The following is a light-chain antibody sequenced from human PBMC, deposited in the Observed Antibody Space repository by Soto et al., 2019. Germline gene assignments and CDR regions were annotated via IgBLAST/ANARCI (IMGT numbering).Light chain of an antibody. CDR2: DAS. V-gene: IGKV3-11*01. J-gene: IGKJ4*01. Sequence: EIVLTQSPATLSLSPGERATLSCRASQSVSSYLAWYQQKPGQAPRLLIYDASNRASGIPARFSGSGSGTDFTLTISSLQPEDFAVYYCQQSSNCRLTFGEGTKVEIK. CDR3: QQSSNCRLT. CDR1: QSVSSY.